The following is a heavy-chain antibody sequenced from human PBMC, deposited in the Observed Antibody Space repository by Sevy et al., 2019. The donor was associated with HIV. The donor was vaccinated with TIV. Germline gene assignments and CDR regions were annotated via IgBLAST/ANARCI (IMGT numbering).Heavy chain of an antibody. D-gene: IGHD1-26*01. CDR2: IYTGGNT. V-gene: IGHV4-4*07. J-gene: IGHJ5*02. Sequence: SETLSLTCTVSGGSISSYYWSWIRQPAGKGLEWIGRIYTGGNTNYNPSLKSRVTMSLDTSKNQFSLRLRFVTAADTAVYYCASGSDVGGASGFDPWGQGTLVTVSS. CDR3: ASGSDVGGASGFDP. CDR1: GGSISSYY.